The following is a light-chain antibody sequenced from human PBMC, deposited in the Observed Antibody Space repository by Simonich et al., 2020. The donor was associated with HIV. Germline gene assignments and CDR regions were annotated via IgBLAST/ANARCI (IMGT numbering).Light chain of an antibody. V-gene: IGKV1-5*03. CDR2: KAS. J-gene: IGKJ1*01. CDR1: QSINRY. CDR3: QQYNNYWT. Sequence: DIQMTQSPSTLSASVGDRVTITCRASQSINRYLAWYQQKPGKAPKLLIYKASSLQSEVPSRFSGNGSGTEFTLTISSLQPDDFATYFCQQYNNYWTFGQGTKLEIK.